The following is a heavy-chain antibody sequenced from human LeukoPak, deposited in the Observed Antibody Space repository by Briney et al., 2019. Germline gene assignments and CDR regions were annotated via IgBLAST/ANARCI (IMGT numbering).Heavy chain of an antibody. CDR1: GYTFTGYY. CDR2: INPNSGGT. J-gene: IGHJ4*02. CDR3: ARGGPYRTGDCLDW. V-gene: IGHV1-2*02. Sequence: ASVKVSCKTSGYTFTGYYIHWVRQAPGQGLEWMGWINPNSGGTNYAQKFQGRVTLTRDMSISTAYMELSRLRSDDTAMYYCARGGPYRTGDCLDWWGQGTLVTVSS. D-gene: IGHD2-21*01.